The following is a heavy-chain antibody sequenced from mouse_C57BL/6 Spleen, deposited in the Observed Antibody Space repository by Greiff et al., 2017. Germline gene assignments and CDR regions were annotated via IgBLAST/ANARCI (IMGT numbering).Heavy chain of an antibody. V-gene: IGHV14-4*01. CDR2: IDPENGDT. Sequence: EVQLQQSGAELVRPGASVKLSCTASGFNIKDDYMHWVKQRPEQGLEWIGWIDPENGDTEYASKFQGKATITADTSSTTAYLQRSSLTSEDTAVYYCTTGGYEEKTWFAYWGQGTLVTVSA. CDR3: TTGGYEEKTWFAY. D-gene: IGHD2-2*01. CDR1: GFNIKDDY. J-gene: IGHJ3*01.